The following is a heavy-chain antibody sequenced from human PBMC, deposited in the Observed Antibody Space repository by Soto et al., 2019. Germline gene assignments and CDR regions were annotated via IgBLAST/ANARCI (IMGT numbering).Heavy chain of an antibody. CDR1: GFTFSSLA. CDR3: AKEGAGVNWARLDP. V-gene: IGHV3-23*01. Sequence: GGSLRLACAASGFTFSSLAMAWVRQAPGKGLEWVSSIVGDGDGTYYAASVMGRFTISRDNSKNTVYLQMDRLRAEDTALYFCAKEGAGVNWARLDPWRKGTLVTVSS. D-gene: IGHD1-26*01. CDR2: IVGDGDGT. J-gene: IGHJ5*02.